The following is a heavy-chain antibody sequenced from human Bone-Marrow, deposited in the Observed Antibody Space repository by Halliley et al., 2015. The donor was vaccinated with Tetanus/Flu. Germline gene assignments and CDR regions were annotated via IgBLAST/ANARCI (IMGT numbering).Heavy chain of an antibody. Sequence: TLSLTCTVSGGSMNSYYWSWIRQSPGKGLEWIGSLYYTGSTDYNPSLKSRVAISGDTSKNQFSLRLNSVTAADTAVYYCARVVWFSRASSGWFGPWGQGTRVTVSS. D-gene: IGHD3-16*01. V-gene: IGHV4-59*01. CDR3: ARVVWFSRASSGWFGP. J-gene: IGHJ5*02. CDR2: LYYTGST. CDR1: GGSMNSYY.